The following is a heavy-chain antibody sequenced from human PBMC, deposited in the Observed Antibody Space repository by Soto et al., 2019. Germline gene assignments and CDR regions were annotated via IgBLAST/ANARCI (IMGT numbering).Heavy chain of an antibody. CDR2: IYHTGTT. Sequence: SQSPGSGVAGDTLSGGRWWSGVRQSPGKGLEWIGEIYHTGTTNYNPSLKSRLTLSVDKSKNQVFLNLTSVSAANTAVYYCPTLPGSFTIAPFDPWGQGTLVTVPS. V-gene: IGHV4-4*02. D-gene: IGHD2-2*01. CDR3: PTLPGSFTIAPFDP. CDR1: GDTLSGGRW. J-gene: IGHJ5*02.